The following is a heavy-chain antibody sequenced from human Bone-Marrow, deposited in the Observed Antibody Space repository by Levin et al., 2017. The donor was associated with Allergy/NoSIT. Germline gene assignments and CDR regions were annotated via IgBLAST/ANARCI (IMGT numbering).Heavy chain of an antibody. V-gene: IGHV3-30*18. CDR1: GFTFSSYG. Sequence: GGSLRLSCAASGFTFSSYGMHWVRQAPGKGLEWVAVISYDGSNKYYADSVKGRFTISRDNSKNTLYLQMNSLRAEDTAVYYCAKDLDSSGWSQYYFDYWGQGTLVTVSS. D-gene: IGHD6-19*01. CDR3: AKDLDSSGWSQYYFDY. J-gene: IGHJ4*02. CDR2: ISYDGSNK.